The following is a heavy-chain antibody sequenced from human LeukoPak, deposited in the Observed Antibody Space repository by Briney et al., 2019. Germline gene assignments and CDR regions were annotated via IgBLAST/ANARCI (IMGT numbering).Heavy chain of an antibody. V-gene: IGHV4-30-2*01. Sequence: SGTLSLTCAVSGGSISSGGYSWSWIRQPPGKGLEWIGYIYHSGSTYYNPSLKSRVTISVDRSKNQFSLKLSSVTAADTAVYYCARSESGFDPWGQGTLVTVSS. CDR3: ARSESGFDP. D-gene: IGHD3-3*01. CDR2: IYHSGST. J-gene: IGHJ5*02. CDR1: GGSISSGGYS.